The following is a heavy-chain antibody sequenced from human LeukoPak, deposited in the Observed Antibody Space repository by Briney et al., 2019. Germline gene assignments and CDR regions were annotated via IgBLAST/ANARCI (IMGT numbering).Heavy chain of an antibody. V-gene: IGHV4-59*01. CDR1: GGSITSSY. J-gene: IGHJ4*02. D-gene: IGHD3-3*01. CDR2: IHHNGNT. CDR3: ARGWTIFGVDPFDY. Sequence: SETLSLTCTVSGGSITSSYWSWIRQSPGEALEWVGFIHHNGNTNYNPSLNSRVTISIDTSKNQFSLWLRSVTAADTAVYYRARGWTIFGVDPFDYWGQGILVTVSS.